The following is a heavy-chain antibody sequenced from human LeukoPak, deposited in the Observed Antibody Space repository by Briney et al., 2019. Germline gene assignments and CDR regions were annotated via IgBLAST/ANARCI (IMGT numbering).Heavy chain of an antibody. Sequence: KPSETLSLTCTVSGGSISSSSYYWGWICQPPGKGLEWIGSIYYSGSTYYNPSLKSRVTISVDTSKNQFSLKLSSVTAADTAVYYCARHVYSSSWIYYYYYMDVWGKGTTVTVSS. CDR1: GGSISSSSYY. CDR3: ARHVYSSSWIYYYYYMDV. CDR2: IYYSGST. D-gene: IGHD6-13*01. J-gene: IGHJ6*03. V-gene: IGHV4-39*01.